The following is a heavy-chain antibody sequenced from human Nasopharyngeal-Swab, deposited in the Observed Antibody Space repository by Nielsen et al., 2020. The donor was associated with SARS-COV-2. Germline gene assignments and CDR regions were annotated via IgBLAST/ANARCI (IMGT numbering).Heavy chain of an antibody. D-gene: IGHD3-9*01. V-gene: IGHV1-18*01. CDR3: AGYDILTGSMDV. CDR1: GYTFTSYG. J-gene: IGHJ6*02. Sequence: ASVKVSCKASGYTFTSYGISWVRQAPGQGLEWMGRISAYNGNTNYAQKLQGRVTMTTDTSTSTAYMELRSLRSDDTAVYYCAGYDILTGSMDVWGQGTTVTVSS. CDR2: ISAYNGNT.